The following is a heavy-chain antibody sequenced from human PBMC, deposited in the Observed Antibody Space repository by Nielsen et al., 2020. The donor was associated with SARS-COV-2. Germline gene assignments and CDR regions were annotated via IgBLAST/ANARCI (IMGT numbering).Heavy chain of an antibody. V-gene: IGHV3-20*01. Sequence: GESLKISCAASGFTFDDYGMSWVRQAPGKGLEWVSGINWNGGSTGYADSVKGRFTISRDNAKNSLYLQMNSLRAEDTALYHCARGLDYGDYGDAFDIWGQGTMVTVSS. CDR2: INWNGGST. D-gene: IGHD4-17*01. CDR1: GFTFDDYG. J-gene: IGHJ3*02. CDR3: ARGLDYGDYGDAFDI.